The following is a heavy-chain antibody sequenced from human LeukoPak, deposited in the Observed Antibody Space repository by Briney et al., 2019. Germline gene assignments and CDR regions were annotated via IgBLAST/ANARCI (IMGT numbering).Heavy chain of an antibody. V-gene: IGHV1-18*01. J-gene: IGHJ3*02. CDR2: ISAYNGNT. Sequence: ASVKVSCKASGYTFTSYGISWVRQAPGQGLEWMGWISAYNGNTNYAQKLQGRVTITRNTSISTAYMELSSLRSEDTAVYYCARGHSSSFRGAFDIWGQGTMVTVSS. D-gene: IGHD6-13*01. CDR3: ARGHSSSFRGAFDI. CDR1: GYTFTSYG.